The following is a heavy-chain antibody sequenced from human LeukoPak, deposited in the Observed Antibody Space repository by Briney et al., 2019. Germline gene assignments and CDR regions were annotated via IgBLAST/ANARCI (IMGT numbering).Heavy chain of an antibody. V-gene: IGHV3-30*18. J-gene: IGHJ4*02. Sequence: GRSLRLSCAASGFTFSTFGMHWVRQAPGKGLEWVAVISYDGSTKFYQDSVKGRFTISRDNSENTLYLQMSSLRAEDTAVYYCAKEETPYTSRAIDFWGQGSLVTVSS. D-gene: IGHD6-13*01. CDR1: GFTFSTFG. CDR3: AKEETPYTSRAIDF. CDR2: ISYDGSTK.